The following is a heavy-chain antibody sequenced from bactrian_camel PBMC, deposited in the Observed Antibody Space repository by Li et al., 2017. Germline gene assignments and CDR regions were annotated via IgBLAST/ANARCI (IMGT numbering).Heavy chain of an antibody. V-gene: IGHV3S1*01. CDR2: IYTGGGDG. J-gene: IGHJ4*01. CDR3: AEGRGSRGEHCYSLNY. D-gene: IGHD6*01. CDR1: GFTYSRYS. Sequence: HVQLVESGGGSVQAGGSLRLSCAASGFTYSRYSMAWFRQGSGREREGVAGIYTGGGDGHYADAVEGRFTISRDSAKNTVYLQMSNLQPEDTATYYCAEGRGSRGEHCYSLNYWGQGTQVTVS.